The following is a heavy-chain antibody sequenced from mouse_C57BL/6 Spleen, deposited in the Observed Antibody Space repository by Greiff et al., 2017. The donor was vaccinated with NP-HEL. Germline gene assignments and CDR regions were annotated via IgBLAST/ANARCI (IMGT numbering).Heavy chain of an antibody. J-gene: IGHJ4*01. V-gene: IGHV1-63*01. CDR1: GYTFTNYW. CDR3: ARSRAMDY. Sequence: VQLQQSGAELVRPGTSVKMSCKASGYTFTNYWIGWAKQRPGHGLEWIGDIYPGGGYTNYNEKFKGKATLTADKSSSTAYMQFSSLTSEDSSIYYCARSRAMDYWGQGTSVTVSS. CDR2: IYPGGGYT.